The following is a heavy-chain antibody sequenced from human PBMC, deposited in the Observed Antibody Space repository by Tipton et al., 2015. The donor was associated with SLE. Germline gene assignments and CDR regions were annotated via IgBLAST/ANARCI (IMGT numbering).Heavy chain of an antibody. CDR2: IYTSGTT. CDR3: AIVAAVGRIDY. D-gene: IGHD6-13*01. CDR1: GGSISSYS. J-gene: IGHJ4*01. Sequence: TLSLTCSVSGGSISSYSWSWIRQPAGKGVEWIGRIYTSGTTDYSSSLKGRITISVDMSKNQFFLRLTSVTAADTAVYYCAIVAAVGRIDYWGHGTLVTVSP. V-gene: IGHV4-4*07.